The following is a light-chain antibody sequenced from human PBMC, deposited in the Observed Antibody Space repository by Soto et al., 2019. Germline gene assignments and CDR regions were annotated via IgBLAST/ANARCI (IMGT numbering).Light chain of an antibody. CDR1: SSNIGAGCD. V-gene: IGLV1-40*01. CDR3: QSYDSSLSALYV. J-gene: IGLJ1*01. CDR2: GNS. Sequence: QAVVTQPPSVSGAPGQRVTISCTGSSSNIGAGCDVHWYQQLPGTAPKLLIYGNSNRPSGVPDRFSGSKSGTSASLAITGLQAEDEADYYCQSYDSSLSALYVFGTGTQLTVL.